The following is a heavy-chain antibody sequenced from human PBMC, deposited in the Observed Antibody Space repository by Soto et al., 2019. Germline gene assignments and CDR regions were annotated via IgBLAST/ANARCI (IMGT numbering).Heavy chain of an antibody. D-gene: IGHD3-22*01. CDR1: GGSISSYY. CDR3: ARLGDYYDSSAT. V-gene: IGHV4-59*01. Sequence: PSETLSLTCTVSGGSISSYYWSWIRQPPGKGLEWIGYIYYSGSTNYNPSLKSRVTISVDTSKNQFSLKLSSVTAADTAVYCCARLGDYYDSSATWGQGTLVTV. CDR2: IYYSGST. J-gene: IGHJ5*02.